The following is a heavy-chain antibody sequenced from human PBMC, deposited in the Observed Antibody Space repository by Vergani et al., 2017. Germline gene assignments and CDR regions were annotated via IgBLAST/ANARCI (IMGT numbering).Heavy chain of an antibody. J-gene: IGHJ4*02. CDR3: ARVKLLANRGAWSFDY. CDR2: IYYSGST. CDR1: GGSISSSSYY. Sequence: QLQLQESGPGLVKPSETLSLTCTVSGGSISSSSYYWGWIRQHPGKGLEWIGYIYYSGSTYYNPSLKSRVTISVDTSKNQFSLKLSSVTAADTAVYYCARVKLLANRGAWSFDYWGQGTLVTVSS. D-gene: IGHD2-15*01. V-gene: IGHV4-31*03.